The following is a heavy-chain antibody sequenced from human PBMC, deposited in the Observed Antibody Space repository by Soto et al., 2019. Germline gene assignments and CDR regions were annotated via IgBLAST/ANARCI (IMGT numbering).Heavy chain of an antibody. J-gene: IGHJ6*04. CDR2: INPNGGST. CDR1: GYTFTNYY. CDR3: GRGLFSGDV. Sequence: QVQLVQSGAEVKEPGASVKVSCKASGYTFTNYYIHWVRQAPGQGLEWTGIINPNGGSTNYAQNFQGRHTMTRDTSTSTVYMDLTSLRSEDTAVYYCGRGLFSGDVLGKRTPVTVSS. V-gene: IGHV1-46*03.